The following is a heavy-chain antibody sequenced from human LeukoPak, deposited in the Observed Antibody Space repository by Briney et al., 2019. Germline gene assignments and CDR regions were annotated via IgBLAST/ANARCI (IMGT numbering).Heavy chain of an antibody. CDR1: GFTFDDYG. Sequence: GRSLRLSCAASGFTFDDYGMHWVRQAPGKGLEWVSAISGSGGSTYYADSVKGRFTISRDNSKNTLYLQMNSLRAEDTAVYYCAKYPRDGSGSFDYWGQGTLVTVSS. V-gene: IGHV3-23*01. CDR3: AKYPRDGSGSFDY. D-gene: IGHD3-10*01. J-gene: IGHJ4*02. CDR2: ISGSGGST.